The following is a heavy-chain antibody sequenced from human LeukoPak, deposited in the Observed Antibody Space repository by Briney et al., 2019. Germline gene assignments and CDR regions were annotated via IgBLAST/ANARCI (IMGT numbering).Heavy chain of an antibody. CDR1: GFTFSNYG. J-gene: IGHJ4*02. Sequence: GRSLRLSCAASGFTFSNYGMHWVRQAPGKGLEWVAVIWYDGSNKYYADSVKGRFTISRDNSMTTLHLQMDSLRAGDTAVYYCARGDTLRYYFDYWGQGTLVTVSS. CDR3: ARGDTLRYYFDY. V-gene: IGHV3-33*01. CDR2: IWYDGSNK.